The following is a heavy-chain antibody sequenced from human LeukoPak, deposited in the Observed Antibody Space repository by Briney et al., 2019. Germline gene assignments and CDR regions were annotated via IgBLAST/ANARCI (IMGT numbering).Heavy chain of an antibody. CDR1: GGTFSSYA. V-gene: IGHV1-69*04. D-gene: IGHD4-17*01. CDR3: ARLPDDYGDYVSDY. CDR2: IIPIFGIA. J-gene: IGHJ4*02. Sequence: ASVKVSCKASGGTFSSYAISWVRQAPGQGLEWMGRIIPIFGIANYAQKFQGRVTITADKSTGTAYMELSSLRSEDTAVYYCARLPDDYGDYVSDYWGQGTLVTVSS.